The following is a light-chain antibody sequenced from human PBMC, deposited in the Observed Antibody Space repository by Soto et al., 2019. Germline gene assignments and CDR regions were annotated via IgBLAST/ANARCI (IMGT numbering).Light chain of an antibody. V-gene: IGKV3-20*01. J-gene: IGKJ1*01. Sequence: EVVMTQSPATLSVSPGERATLSCRASQSVSSSYLAWYQQKLGQAPRLLIYDASSRAIGIPDRFSGSGSGTDFTLTISRLEPEDFAVYYCQQYGSSPRTFGQGTKVDIK. CDR2: DAS. CDR3: QQYGSSPRT. CDR1: QSVSSSY.